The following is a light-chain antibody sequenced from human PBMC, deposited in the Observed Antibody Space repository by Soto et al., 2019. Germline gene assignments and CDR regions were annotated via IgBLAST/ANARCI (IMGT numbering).Light chain of an antibody. J-gene: IGLJ3*02. CDR2: KDS. V-gene: IGLV3-25*02. Sequence: SYALTQPPSVSVSPGQTARITCSGDALPKQYAYWYQQKPGQAPVLVIYKDSERPSGIPERFSGSSSGTTVTLTISGVQAEDEADYYCQSADSSGTYPVVFGGGTQRTVL. CDR1: ALPKQY. CDR3: QSADSSGTYPVV.